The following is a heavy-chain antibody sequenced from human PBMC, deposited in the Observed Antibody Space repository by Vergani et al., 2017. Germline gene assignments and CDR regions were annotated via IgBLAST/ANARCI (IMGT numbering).Heavy chain of an antibody. CDR1: GGSISSGSYY. CDR2: IYTSGST. V-gene: IGHV4-61*02. Sequence: QVQLQESGPGLVKPSQTLSLTCTVSGGSISSGSYYWSWIRQPAGKGLEWIGRIYTSGSTNYNPSLKSRVTISVDTSKNQFSLKLSSVTAADTAVYYCARDGGIAVAGTPYGPYYYYGMDVWGQGTTVTVSS. D-gene: IGHD6-19*01. CDR3: ARDGGIAVAGTPYGPYYYYGMDV. J-gene: IGHJ6*02.